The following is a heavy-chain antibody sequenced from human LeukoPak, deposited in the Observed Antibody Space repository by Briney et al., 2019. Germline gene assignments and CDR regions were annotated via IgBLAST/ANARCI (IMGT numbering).Heavy chain of an antibody. Sequence: GGSLRLSCAASGFTFSSCAMSWVRQAPGKGLEWVSTISGGGDYSYHADSVKGRFTISRDNAKNSLYLQMNSLRAEDTAVYYCARNLVPATADYWGQGTLVTVSS. CDR3: ARNLVPATADY. J-gene: IGHJ4*02. CDR2: ISGGGDYS. CDR1: GFTFSSCA. D-gene: IGHD2-2*01. V-gene: IGHV3-23*01.